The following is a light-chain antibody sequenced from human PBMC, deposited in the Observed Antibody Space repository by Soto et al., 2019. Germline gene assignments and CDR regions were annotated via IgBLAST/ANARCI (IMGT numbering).Light chain of an antibody. J-gene: IGKJ1*01. CDR2: GAS. CDR1: QSISGTY. V-gene: IGKV3-20*01. Sequence: EIVLTQSPGTLSLSPGERATLSCRASQSISGTYLAWYQQKPGRAPRILSYGASNRATGIPDRFSGSGSGTDFTLTISRLEPEDFAVYYCQHYGISPPWTFGQGTKVEIK. CDR3: QHYGISPPWT.